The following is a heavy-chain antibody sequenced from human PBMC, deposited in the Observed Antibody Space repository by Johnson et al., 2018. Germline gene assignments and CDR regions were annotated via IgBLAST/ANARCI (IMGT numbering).Heavy chain of an antibody. V-gene: IGHV5-51*03. CDR1: GYSFTSYW. D-gene: IGHD3-9*01. CDR3: ARLKAVNFPRAYFEWLWYAFDI. CDR2: IYPGDSDT. Sequence: KQPGESLKISCKGSGYSFTSYWIGWVRQMPGKGLEWMGIIYPGDSDTRYSPYFQGQVTFSADKSPCTAYLQWRRLKASVTAMYHRARLKAVNFPRAYFEWLWYAFDIWGQGTMVTVSS. J-gene: IGHJ3*02.